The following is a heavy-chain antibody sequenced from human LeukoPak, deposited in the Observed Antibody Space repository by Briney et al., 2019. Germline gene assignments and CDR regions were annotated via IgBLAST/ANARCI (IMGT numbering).Heavy chain of an antibody. CDR1: GFTFSSYA. V-gene: IGHV3-23*01. CDR2: ISGSGGST. CDR3: ARELNRPNFFDY. Sequence: GGSLRLSCAASGFTFSSYAMSWVRQAPGKGLEWVSAISGSGGSTYYADSVKGRFTISRDNSKNTLSLQMNSLRDEDTAIYYCARELNRPNFFDYWGQGTLVTVSS. J-gene: IGHJ4*02. D-gene: IGHD2-8*01.